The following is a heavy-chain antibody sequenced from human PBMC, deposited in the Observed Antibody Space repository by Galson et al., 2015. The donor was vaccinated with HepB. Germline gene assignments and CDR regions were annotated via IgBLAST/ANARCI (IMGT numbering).Heavy chain of an antibody. V-gene: IGHV3-23*01. J-gene: IGHJ5*02. CDR2: ISGSGGST. Sequence: SLRLSCAASGFTFSSYAMSWVRQAPGKGLEWVSAISGSGGSTYYADSVKGRFTISRDNSKNTLYLQMNSLRAEDTAVYYCAKSSPPRGPNLNWFDPWGQGTLVTVSS. CDR1: GFTFSSYA. CDR3: AKSSPPRGPNLNWFDP. D-gene: IGHD1-1*01.